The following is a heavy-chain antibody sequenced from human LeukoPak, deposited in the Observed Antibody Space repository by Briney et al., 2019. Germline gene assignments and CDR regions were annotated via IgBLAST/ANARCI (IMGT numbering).Heavy chain of an antibody. D-gene: IGHD6-19*01. V-gene: IGHV3-7*01. CDR2: IRPDGNEK. CDR3: SGWYYYHYYMDV. J-gene: IGHJ6*03. CDR1: GFTFSNYW. Sequence: GGSLRLSCAASGFTFSNYWMDWVRQAPGKGLEWVANIRPDGNEKNHVDSVKGRFTISRDHAKNSLYLKMNSLRAEDTAVCYCSGWYYYHYYMDVCGKGTTVTVSS.